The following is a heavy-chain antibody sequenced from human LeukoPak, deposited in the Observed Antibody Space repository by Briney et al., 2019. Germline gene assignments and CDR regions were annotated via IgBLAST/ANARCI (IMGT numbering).Heavy chain of an antibody. CDR2: IYYSGNT. CDR3: ARDGGVPDYYYGMDV. D-gene: IGHD2-2*01. CDR1: GGPVNSYY. Sequence: SETLSLTCTVSGGPVNSYYWSWIRQPPGKGLEWIGYIYYSGNTNYNPSLESRVTISVDTSKNQFSLKLKSLTAADTAVYYCARDGGVPDYYYGMDVWGQGTTVTVSS. V-gene: IGHV4-59*02. J-gene: IGHJ6*02.